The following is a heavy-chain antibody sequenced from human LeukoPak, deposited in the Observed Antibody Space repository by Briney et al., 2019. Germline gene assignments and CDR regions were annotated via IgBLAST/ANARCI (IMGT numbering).Heavy chain of an antibody. J-gene: IGHJ4*02. CDR2: IYHSGST. D-gene: IGHD2-15*01. V-gene: IGHV4-30-2*01. CDR3: ARAPGYCSGGSCYAGPFDY. CDR1: GCSISSGGYS. Sequence: SETLSLTCAVSGCSISSGGYSWSWIRQPPGKGLEWIGYIYHSGSTYYNPSLKSRVTISVDRSKNQFSLKLSSVTAADTAVYYCARAPGYCSGGSCYAGPFDYWGQGTLVTVSS.